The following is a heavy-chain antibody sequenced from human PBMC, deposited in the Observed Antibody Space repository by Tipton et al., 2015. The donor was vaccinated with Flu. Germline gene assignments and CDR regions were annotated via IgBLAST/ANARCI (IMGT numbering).Heavy chain of an antibody. CDR1: GGSFSGYY. D-gene: IGHD2-2*01. V-gene: IGHV4-34*01. Sequence: TLSLTCAVYGGSFSGYYWSWIRQPPGKGLEWIGEINHSGSTNYNPSLKSRVTISVDTSKNQFSLKLSSVTAADTAVYYCARGRKIGRLYRYCSSTSCSPANWFDPWGQGTLVTVSS. J-gene: IGHJ5*02. CDR2: INHSGST. CDR3: ARGRKIGRLYRYCSSTSCSPANWFDP.